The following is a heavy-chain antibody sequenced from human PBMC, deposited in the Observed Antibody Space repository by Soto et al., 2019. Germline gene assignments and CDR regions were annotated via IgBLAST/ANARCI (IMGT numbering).Heavy chain of an antibody. D-gene: IGHD6-19*01. CDR3: AMDSGYSSGWSRGYFQH. V-gene: IGHV3-23*01. Sequence: EVQLLESGGGLVQPGGSLRLSCAASGFTFSSYAMSWVRQAPGKGLEWVSAISGSGGSTYYADSVKGRFTISRDNSKNTVYLQMNSLRAEDTAVYYCAMDSGYSSGWSRGYFQHWGQGTLVTVSS. CDR1: GFTFSSYA. CDR2: ISGSGGST. J-gene: IGHJ1*01.